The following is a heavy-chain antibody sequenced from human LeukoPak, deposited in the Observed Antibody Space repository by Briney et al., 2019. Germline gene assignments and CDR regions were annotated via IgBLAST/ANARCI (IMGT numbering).Heavy chain of an antibody. CDR2: INSDGSST. D-gene: IGHD5-12*01. CDR1: GFTFSSYW. J-gene: IGHJ6*02. CDR3: ARGMGSSSYTMDV. V-gene: IGHV3-74*01. Sequence: SGGSLRLSCAASGFTFSSYWMHWVRQAPGKGLVWVSRINSDGSSTSYADSVKGRFTISRDNAKNTLYLQMNSLRAEDTAVYYCARGMGSSSYTMDVWGQGTTVTVSS.